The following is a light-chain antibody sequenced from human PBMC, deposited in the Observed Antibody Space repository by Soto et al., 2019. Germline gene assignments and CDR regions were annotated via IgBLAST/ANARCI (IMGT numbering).Light chain of an antibody. V-gene: IGKV1-39*01. CDR2: AAS. J-gene: IGKJ2*01. CDR1: QSIGSH. CDR3: QQFHTTPT. Sequence: DILMTQFPSSLSASVGDRVTITCRASQSIGSHLNWYQQEPGKAPKLLISAASNLQRGVPSRFSGGGSATEFTLTISSLQPEDLATYYCQQFHTTPTFGRGTKLEIK.